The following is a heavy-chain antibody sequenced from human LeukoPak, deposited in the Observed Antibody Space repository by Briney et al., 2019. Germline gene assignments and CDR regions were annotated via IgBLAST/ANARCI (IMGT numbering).Heavy chain of an antibody. CDR2: ISPNSGGT. CDR3: ARYSSGWYHGPPEDY. Sequence: ASVKVSCKASGYTFTGYYMHWVRQAPGQGLEWMGRISPNSGGTNYAQKFQGRVTMTRDTSISTAYMELSRLRSDDTAVYYCARYSSGWYHGPPEDYWGQGTLVTVSS. J-gene: IGHJ4*02. CDR1: GYTFTGYY. D-gene: IGHD6-19*01. V-gene: IGHV1-2*06.